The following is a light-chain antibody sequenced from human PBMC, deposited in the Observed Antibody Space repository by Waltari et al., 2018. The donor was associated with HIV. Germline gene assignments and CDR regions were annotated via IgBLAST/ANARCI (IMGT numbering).Light chain of an antibody. CDR3: LLSHNCVRF. CDR2: DLE. Sequence: VVTQEHSLTVSPADTVTLSCASFSGNVARSHFPYWFQLKPGQAPRTLIYDLEKRHPVPRVRFSCSLDGRRAILTLSGALPEDESEYLCLLSHNCVRFFGGGTTLTV. V-gene: IGLV7-46*01. J-gene: IGLJ2*01. CDR1: SGNVARSHF.